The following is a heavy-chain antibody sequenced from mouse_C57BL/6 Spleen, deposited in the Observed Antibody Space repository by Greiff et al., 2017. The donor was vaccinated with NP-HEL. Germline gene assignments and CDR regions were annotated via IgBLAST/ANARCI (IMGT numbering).Heavy chain of an antibody. CDR1: GYTFTDYY. CDR2: IYPGSGNT. J-gene: IGHJ3*01. V-gene: IGHV1-76*01. CDR3: AREKRDYDGAFAY. Sequence: VQLQESGAELVRPGASVKLSCKASGYTFTDYYINWVKQRPGQGLEWIARIYPGSGNTYYNEKFKGKATLTAEKSSSTAYMQLSSLTSEDSAVYFCAREKRDYDGAFAYWGQGTLVTVSA. D-gene: IGHD2-4*01.